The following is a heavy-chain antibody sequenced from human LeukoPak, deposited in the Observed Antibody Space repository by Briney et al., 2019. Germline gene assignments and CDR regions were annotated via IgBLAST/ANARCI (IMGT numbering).Heavy chain of an antibody. CDR2: IYYSGST. Sequence: SETLSLTCTVSGGSISSSSYYWGWIRQPPGQGLEWIGSIYYSGSTYYNPSLKSRVTISIDTSKNQFSLKLSSVTAADTAVYYCARHPATTNDAFDIWGQGTMVTVSS. CDR3: ARHPATTNDAFDI. D-gene: IGHD1-14*01. CDR1: GGSISSSSYY. J-gene: IGHJ3*02. V-gene: IGHV4-39*01.